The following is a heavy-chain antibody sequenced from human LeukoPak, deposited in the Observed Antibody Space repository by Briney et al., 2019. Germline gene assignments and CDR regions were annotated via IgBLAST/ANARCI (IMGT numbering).Heavy chain of an antibody. CDR3: ARVIPDYDFWSGYSNWFDP. D-gene: IGHD3-3*01. Sequence: PSETLSLTCTVSGGSISSHYWSWIRQPPGKGLEWIGYIYYSGSTNYNPSLKSRVTISVDTSKNQFSLKLSSVTAADTAVYYCARVIPDYDFWSGYSNWFDPWGQGTLVTVSS. V-gene: IGHV4-59*11. CDR1: GGSISSHY. J-gene: IGHJ5*02. CDR2: IYYSGST.